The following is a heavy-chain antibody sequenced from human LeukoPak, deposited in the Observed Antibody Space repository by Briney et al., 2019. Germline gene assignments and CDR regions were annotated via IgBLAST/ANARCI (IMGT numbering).Heavy chain of an antibody. Sequence: GGSLRLSCAASGFTFSSYAMSWVRQAPGKGLEWVSAISGSGGSTYYADSVKGRFTIPGDNSKNTLYLQMNSLRAEDTAVYYCAKGDGETYYYYYGMDVWGQGTTVTVSS. CDR1: GFTFSSYA. J-gene: IGHJ6*02. CDR3: AKGDGETYYYYYGMDV. V-gene: IGHV3-23*01. CDR2: ISGSGGST. D-gene: IGHD4-17*01.